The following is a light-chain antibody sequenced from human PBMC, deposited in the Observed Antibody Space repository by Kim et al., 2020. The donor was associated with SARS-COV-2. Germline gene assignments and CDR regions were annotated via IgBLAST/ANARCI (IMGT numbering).Light chain of an antibody. V-gene: IGLV1-44*01. CDR2: SNN. CDR1: SSNIGRNV. J-gene: IGLJ3*02. Sequence: ELTQPPSASGTPGQSVTISCSGTSSNIGRNVVNWYQQLPGTAPKLLMYSNNQRPSGVPDRFSGSRSGTSASLAISGLQSEDEADYYCAAWDDTLDGRVFGGGTKLTVL. CDR3: AAWDDTLDGRV.